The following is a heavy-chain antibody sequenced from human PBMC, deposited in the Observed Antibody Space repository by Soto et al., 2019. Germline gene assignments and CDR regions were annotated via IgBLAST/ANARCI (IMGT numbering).Heavy chain of an antibody. CDR1: GGTFSSYA. V-gene: IGHV1-69*12. CDR3: ASTYGVNSEYYYYGMDV. CDR2: IIPIFGTA. D-gene: IGHD4-17*01. J-gene: IGHJ6*02. Sequence: QVQLVQSGAEVKKPGSSVKVSCKASGGTFSSYAISWVRQAPGQGLEWMGGIIPIFGTANYAQKFQGRVTITADESTSTAYMELSSLRSEDTAVYYCASTYGVNSEYYYYGMDVWGQGTTVTVSS.